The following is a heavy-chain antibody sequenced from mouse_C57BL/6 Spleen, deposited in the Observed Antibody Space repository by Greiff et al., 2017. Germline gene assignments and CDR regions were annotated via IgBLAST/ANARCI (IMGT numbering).Heavy chain of an antibody. J-gene: IGHJ4*01. CDR3: ARGDYERYYAMDY. CDR2: INPSTGGT. V-gene: IGHV1-42*01. Sequence: VQLQQSGPELVKPGASVKISCKASGYSFTGYYMNWVKQSPEKSLEWIGEINPSTGGTTYNQKFKAKATLTVDKSSSTAYMQLKSLTSEDSAVYYCARGDYERYYAMDYWGQGTSVTVSS. CDR1: GYSFTGYY. D-gene: IGHD2-4*01.